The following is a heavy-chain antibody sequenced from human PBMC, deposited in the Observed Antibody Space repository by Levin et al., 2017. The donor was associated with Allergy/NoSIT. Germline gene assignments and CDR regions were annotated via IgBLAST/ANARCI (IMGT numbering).Heavy chain of an antibody. V-gene: IGHV3-21*01. CDR2: ISSSSTYI. J-gene: IGHJ3*02. CDR3: ASDGSYDTLDI. Sequence: GESLKISCAASGFTFSGYTLNWVRQAPGKGLELVSSISSSSTYIYYADSLKGRFTISRDDAKNSLSLQMNSLRVEDTAVYYCASDGSYDTLDIWGQGTMVTVSS. D-gene: IGHD6-6*01. CDR1: GFTFSGYT.